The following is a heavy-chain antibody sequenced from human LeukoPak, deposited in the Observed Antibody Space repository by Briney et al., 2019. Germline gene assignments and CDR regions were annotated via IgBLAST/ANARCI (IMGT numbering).Heavy chain of an antibody. CDR3: VKSYSNYYYYYYMDV. CDR2: ISGGGSST. V-gene: IGHV3-23*01. Sequence: PGGSLRLSCAASGFTFSSYAMSWVRQAPGKGLEWVAAISGGGSSTYYVDSVKGRFTIARDNAKNTLYLQMSSLRAEDTAVYYCVKSYSNYYYYYYMDVWGKGSTVAVS. J-gene: IGHJ6*03. CDR1: GFTFSSYA. D-gene: IGHD4-11*01.